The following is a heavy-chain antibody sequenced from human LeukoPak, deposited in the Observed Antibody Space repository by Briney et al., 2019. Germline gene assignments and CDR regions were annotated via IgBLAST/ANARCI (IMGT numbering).Heavy chain of an antibody. V-gene: IGHV4-34*01. CDR1: GGSFSSYF. CDR3: ARDFWSGHHNWFVP. CDR2: INHSGST. D-gene: IGHD3-3*01. J-gene: IGHJ5*02. Sequence: PSETLSLTCAVYGGSFSSYFWTWIRQPPGKGLEWIGEINHSGSTNYNPSLKSRLIMSVDTSKNQFPLNLTSVTAADTAVYYCARDFWSGHHNWFVPWGQGTLVTVSS.